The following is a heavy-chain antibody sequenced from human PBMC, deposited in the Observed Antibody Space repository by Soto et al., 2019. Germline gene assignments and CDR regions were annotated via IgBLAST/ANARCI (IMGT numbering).Heavy chain of an antibody. D-gene: IGHD1-20*01. CDR3: ARGIRYQYGMDV. CDR2: LNGDGTTT. J-gene: IGHJ6*02. CDR1: GFTFSSYW. Sequence: EVQVVESGGGLVQPGGSLRLSCEASGFTFSSYWMHWVRQVPGKGLAWVSRLNGDGTTTHYADSVKGRFTISRDNAKNTVYLQMSSLRAEDTAVYYCARGIRYQYGMDVWGQGTTVTVSS. V-gene: IGHV3-74*01.